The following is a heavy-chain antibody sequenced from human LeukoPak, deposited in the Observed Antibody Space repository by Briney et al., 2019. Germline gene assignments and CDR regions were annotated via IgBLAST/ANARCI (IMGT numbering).Heavy chain of an antibody. CDR2: ISAYNGNT. CDR3: ARRGVHALSYSSSLRGLDYYYYMDV. J-gene: IGHJ6*03. D-gene: IGHD6-13*01. CDR1: GYMLTSYG. V-gene: IGHV1-18*01. Sequence: GASVKVSCKASGYMLTSYGISWVRQAPGQGLEWMGWISAYNGNTNYAQKLQGRVTMTTDTSTSTAYMELRSLRSDDTAVYYCARRGVHALSYSSSLRGLDYYYYMDVWGKGTTVTVSS.